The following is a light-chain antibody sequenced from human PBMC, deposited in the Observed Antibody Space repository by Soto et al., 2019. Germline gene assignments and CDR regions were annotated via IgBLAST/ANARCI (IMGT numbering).Light chain of an antibody. CDR1: ALPKQY. CDR3: QSADNSGRGV. CDR2: KDS. V-gene: IGLV3-25*03. Sequence: SYELTQPPSVSVSPGQTARITCSGDALPKQYAYWYQQKPGQAPVLVIYKDSERPSGIPERFSGSSSGTTVTLTISGVQAEDEADYYCQSADNSGRGVFGGGTKLTVL. J-gene: IGLJ2*01.